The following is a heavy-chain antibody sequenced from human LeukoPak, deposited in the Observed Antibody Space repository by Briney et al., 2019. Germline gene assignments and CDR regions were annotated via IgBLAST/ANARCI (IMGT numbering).Heavy chain of an antibody. CDR2: INSDGSST. CDR3: TREVLGRFDP. J-gene: IGHJ5*02. D-gene: IGHD7-27*01. CDR1: GFTFSSYW. Sequence: GGSLRLSCAASGFTFSSYWMHWVRQAPGKGLVWVSRINSDGSSTSYADSVKGRFTISRDNAKNSLYLQMNNLRGDDTAVYYCTREVLGRFDPWGQGTLVTVSS. V-gene: IGHV3-74*01.